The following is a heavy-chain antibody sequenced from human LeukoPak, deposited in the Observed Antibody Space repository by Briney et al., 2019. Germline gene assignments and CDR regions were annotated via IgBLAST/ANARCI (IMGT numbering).Heavy chain of an antibody. CDR1: GVSISSGGYS. J-gene: IGHJ6*02. Sequence: SETLSLTCAVSGVSISSGGYSWSWLRQPPGKGLEWIGYIYHSGSTYYNPSLKSRVTISVDRSKNQFSLKLSSVTAADTAVYYCAGSNYGDYMGPYYYYGMDVWGQGTTVTVSS. CDR3: AGSNYGDYMGPYYYYGMDV. V-gene: IGHV4-30-2*01. CDR2: IYHSGST. D-gene: IGHD4-17*01.